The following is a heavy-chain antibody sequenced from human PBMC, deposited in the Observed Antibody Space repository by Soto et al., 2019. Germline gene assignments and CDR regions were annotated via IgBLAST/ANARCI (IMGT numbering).Heavy chain of an antibody. Sequence: QVQLVQSGAEVKKPGASVKVSCKASGYTFTDYYIHWVRQAPGQGLEWMGMINPSGGSTDYAQKLRGRVTMTRDTSTGTVYMELSSLRSEDTAVYYCARPPFPVCINAVCYPFDYWGQGTLVTVSS. V-gene: IGHV1-46*01. CDR1: GYTFTDYY. J-gene: IGHJ4*02. D-gene: IGHD2-8*01. CDR3: ARPPFPVCINAVCYPFDY. CDR2: INPSGGST.